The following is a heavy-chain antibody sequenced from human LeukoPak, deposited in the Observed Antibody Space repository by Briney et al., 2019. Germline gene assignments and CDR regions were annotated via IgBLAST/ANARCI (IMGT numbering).Heavy chain of an antibody. CDR3: ARARIYYDSSGYPDY. CDR2: INHSGST. J-gene: IGHJ4*02. V-gene: IGHV4-34*01. CDR1: GGSFSGYY. Sequence: SEALSLTCAVYGGSFSGYYWSWIRQPPGKGLEWIGEINHSGSTNYNPSLKSRVTISVDTSKNQFSLKLSSVTAADTAVYYCARARIYYDSSGYPDYWGQGTLVTVSS. D-gene: IGHD3-22*01.